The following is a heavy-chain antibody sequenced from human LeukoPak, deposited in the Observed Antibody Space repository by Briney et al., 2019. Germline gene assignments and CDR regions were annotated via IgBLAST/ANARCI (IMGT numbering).Heavy chain of an antibody. CDR3: ARALTTLTYEGY. CDR1: GFTFSSYS. CDR2: ISGNI. J-gene: IGHJ4*02. V-gene: IGHV3-21*01. Sequence: GGSLRLSCAASGFTFSSYSMNWVRQAPGKGLEWVSSISGNIFYADSVKGRFTVSRDNAKDSLYLQMNSLRAEDTAVYYCARALTTLTYEGYWGQGTLVTVSS. D-gene: IGHD1-1*01.